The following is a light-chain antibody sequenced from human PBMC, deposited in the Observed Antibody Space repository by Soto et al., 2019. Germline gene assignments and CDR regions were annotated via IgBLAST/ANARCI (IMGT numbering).Light chain of an antibody. V-gene: IGLV1-40*01. CDR3: LSFASSLSVV. J-gene: IGLJ2*01. CDR1: SSNIGAGYD. CDR2: GNT. Sequence: QAVVTQPPSVSGAPGQRGTISCTGSSSNIGAGYDVHWYQQLPGRAPKLLIYGNTNRPSGVPDRFSGSKSGTSASLAITVLKAEDEADYYCLSFASSLSVVFGGGNQLNV.